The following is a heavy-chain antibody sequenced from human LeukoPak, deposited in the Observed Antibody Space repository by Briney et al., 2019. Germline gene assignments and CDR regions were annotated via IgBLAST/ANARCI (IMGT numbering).Heavy chain of an antibody. CDR2: ISSSSSYI. J-gene: IGHJ4*02. Sequence: GRSLRLSCAASGFTFSSYSMNWVRQAPGKGLEWVSSISSSSSYIYYADSVKGRFTISRDNAKNSLYLQMNSLRAEDTAVYYCAREYDYYDSSGSFDYWGQGTLVTVSS. V-gene: IGHV3-21*01. CDR3: AREYDYYDSSGSFDY. D-gene: IGHD3-22*01. CDR1: GFTFSSYS.